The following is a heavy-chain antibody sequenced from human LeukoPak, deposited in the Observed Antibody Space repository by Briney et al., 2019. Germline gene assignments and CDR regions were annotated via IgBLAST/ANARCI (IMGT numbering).Heavy chain of an antibody. CDR1: GGSFSGYY. J-gene: IGHJ4*02. D-gene: IGHD4-11*01. CDR2: INHSGST. V-gene: IGHV4-34*01. CDR3: ATSTTVTTFDY. Sequence: SXTLSLTCAVYGGSFSGYYWSWIRQPPGKGLEWIGEINHSGSTNYNPSLKSRVTISVDTSKNQFSLKLSSVTPADTAVYYCATSTTVTTFDYWGQGTLVTVSS.